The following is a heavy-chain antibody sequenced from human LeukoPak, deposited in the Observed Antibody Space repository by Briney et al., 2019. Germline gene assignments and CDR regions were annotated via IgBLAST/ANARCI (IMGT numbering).Heavy chain of an antibody. CDR1: GYTFTTYD. Sequence: VSVKVSCKTSGYTFTTYDINWVRQATGQGLEWMGWMNLNSGYTGYAQKFQGRVTITRDTSISTAYMELSSLRSEDTAVYYCARVAGSIDYWGQGTLVTVSS. CDR3: ARVAGSIDY. V-gene: IGHV1-8*03. CDR2: MNLNSGYT. J-gene: IGHJ4*02. D-gene: IGHD6-19*01.